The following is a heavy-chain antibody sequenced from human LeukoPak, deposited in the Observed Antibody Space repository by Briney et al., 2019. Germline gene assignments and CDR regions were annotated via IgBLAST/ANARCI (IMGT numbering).Heavy chain of an antibody. Sequence: GGSLRLSCAASGFTFSSYAMSWVRQAPGKGLEWVSAISGSGGSTYYADSVKGRFTISRDNSKNTLYLQMNSLRAEDTAVYYCAKDRGTMVRGVSWDFDYWGQGTLVTVSS. J-gene: IGHJ4*02. V-gene: IGHV3-23*01. CDR3: AKDRGTMVRGVSWDFDY. D-gene: IGHD3-10*01. CDR2: ISGSGGST. CDR1: GFTFSSYA.